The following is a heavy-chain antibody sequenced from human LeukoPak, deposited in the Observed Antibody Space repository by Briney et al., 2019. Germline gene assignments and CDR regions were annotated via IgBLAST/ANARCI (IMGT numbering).Heavy chain of an antibody. V-gene: IGHV3-48*01. J-gene: IGHJ4*02. D-gene: IGHD3-22*01. CDR1: GFTFSTAW. Sequence: GSLILSCAASGFTFSTAWMSWVRQAPEKGLEWVSYISSSSSTIYYADSVKGRFTISRDNAKNSLYLQMNSLRAEDTAVYYCARGAYYYEDWGQGTLVTVSS. CDR3: ARGAYYYED. CDR2: ISSSSSTI.